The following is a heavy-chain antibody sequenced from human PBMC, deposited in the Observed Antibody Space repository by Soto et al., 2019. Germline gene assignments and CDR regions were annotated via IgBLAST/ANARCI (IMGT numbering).Heavy chain of an antibody. V-gene: IGHV3-23*01. CDR2: ISGSGGST. J-gene: IGHJ4*02. CDR3: AKGGGIYDSSGYYRTFDY. Sequence: EVQLLESGGGLVQPGGSLRLSCAASGFTFSSYAMSWVRQAPGKGLEWVSAISGSGGSTYYADSVKGRFTISRDNSKNTLYLQMNSLRAEDTAVYYCAKGGGIYDSSGYYRTFDYWGQGTLVTVSS. CDR1: GFTFSSYA. D-gene: IGHD3-22*01.